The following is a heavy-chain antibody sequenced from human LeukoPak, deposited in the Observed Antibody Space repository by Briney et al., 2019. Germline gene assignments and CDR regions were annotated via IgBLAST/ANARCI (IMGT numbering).Heavy chain of an antibody. Sequence: SETLSLTCTVSGGSISSSSYYWGWIRQPPGKGLEWIGSIYYSGSTYYNPSLKSRVTISVDTSKNQFSLELSSVTAADTAVYYCASNPAAISDAFDIWGQGTMVTVSS. J-gene: IGHJ3*02. D-gene: IGHD2-2*01. CDR3: ASNPAAISDAFDI. CDR1: GGSISSSSYY. V-gene: IGHV4-39*01. CDR2: IYYSGST.